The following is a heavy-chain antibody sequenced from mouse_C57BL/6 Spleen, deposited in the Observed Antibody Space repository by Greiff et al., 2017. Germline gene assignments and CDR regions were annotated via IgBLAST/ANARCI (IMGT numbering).Heavy chain of an antibody. CDR1: GYTFTDYE. Sequence: QVQLKQSGAELVRPGASVTLSCKASGYTFTDYEMHWVKQTPVHGLEWIGAIDPETGGTAYNQKFTGKAILTADKSSSTAYMELRSLTSEDSAVYYCTRSLYLTLAYWGKGTLVTVSA. D-gene: IGHD2-1*01. CDR3: TRSLYLTLAY. J-gene: IGHJ3*01. V-gene: IGHV1-15*01. CDR2: IDPETGGT.